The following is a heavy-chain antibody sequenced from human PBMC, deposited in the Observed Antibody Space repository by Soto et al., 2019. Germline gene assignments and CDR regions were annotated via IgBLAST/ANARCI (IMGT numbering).Heavy chain of an antibody. CDR1: GGSISSYY. Sequence: SETLSLTCTVSGGSISSYYWSWIRQPPGKGLEWIGYIYYSGSTNYNPSLKSRVTISVDTSKNQFSLKLSSVTAADTAVYYCARSKESPYSATGYCSGGSCYYNWFDPWGQGTLVTVSS. J-gene: IGHJ5*02. CDR2: IYYSGST. CDR3: ARSKESPYSATGYCSGGSCYYNWFDP. V-gene: IGHV4-59*01. D-gene: IGHD2-15*01.